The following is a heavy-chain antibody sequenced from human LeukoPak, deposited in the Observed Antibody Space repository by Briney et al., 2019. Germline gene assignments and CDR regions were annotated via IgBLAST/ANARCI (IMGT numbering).Heavy chain of an antibody. CDR1: DASISGYY. CDR2: IHFSGST. J-gene: IGHJ6*02. D-gene: IGHD6-19*01. Sequence: PSETLSLTCTVSDASISGYYWSWIRQPPGKGLEWIGSIHFSGSTNYNPSLKSRVTISVDTSRSQFSLRLSSVTAADTAVYYCARDVQRWLDLQYYYHGMDVWGQGTTVTVS. V-gene: IGHV4-59*01. CDR3: ARDVQRWLDLQYYYHGMDV.